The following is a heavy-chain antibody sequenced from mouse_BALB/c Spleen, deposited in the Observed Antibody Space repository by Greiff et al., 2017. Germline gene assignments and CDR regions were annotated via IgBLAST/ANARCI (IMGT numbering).Heavy chain of an antibody. CDR1: GYTFSSYW. CDR3: ARESTATRFAY. V-gene: IGHV1-9*01. Sequence: QVQLKESGAELMKPGASVKISCKATGYTFSSYWIEWVKQRPGHGLEWIGEILPGSGSTNYNEKCKGKATFTADTSSNTAYMQLSSLTSEDSAVYYCARESTATRFAYWGQGTLVTVSA. J-gene: IGHJ3*01. D-gene: IGHD1-2*01. CDR2: ILPGSGST.